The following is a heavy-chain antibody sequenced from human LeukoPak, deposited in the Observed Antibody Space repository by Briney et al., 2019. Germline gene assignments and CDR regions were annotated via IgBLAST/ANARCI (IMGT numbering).Heavy chain of an antibody. CDR3: ARDQGDYYFDY. Sequence: HPGGSLRLSCAASGLTFSSHWMHWVRQAPGKGLVWVSRITNDGSSTNYADSVKGRFTISRDNAKNTLYLQMNSLRSEDTAVYYCARDQGDYYFDYWGQGTLVTVSS. D-gene: IGHD3-3*01. V-gene: IGHV3-74*01. CDR1: GLTFSSHW. CDR2: ITNDGSST. J-gene: IGHJ4*02.